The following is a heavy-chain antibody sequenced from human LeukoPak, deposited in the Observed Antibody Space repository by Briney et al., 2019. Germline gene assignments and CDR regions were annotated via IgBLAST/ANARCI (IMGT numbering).Heavy chain of an antibody. J-gene: IGHJ4*02. D-gene: IGHD5-18*01. CDR2: INHSGST. CDR3: AASRRYSYGYGG. Sequence: SETLSLTCAVYGGSFCGYYWSWIRQPPGKGLEWIGEINHSGSTNYNPSLRSRVTISVDTSKNQFSLKLSSVTAADTAVYYCAASRRYSYGYGGWGQGTLVTVSS. CDR1: GGSFCGYY. V-gene: IGHV4-34*01.